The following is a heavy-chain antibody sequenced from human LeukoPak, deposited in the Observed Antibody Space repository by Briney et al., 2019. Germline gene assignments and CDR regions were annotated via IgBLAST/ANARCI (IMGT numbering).Heavy chain of an antibody. CDR3: ARGGSSGYYYVGTYYYYGMDV. Sequence: GASVKVSSKASGGTFSSHAISWVRQAPGQGLEWMGGIIPIFGTANYAQKFQGRVTITADESTSTAYMELSSLRSEDTAVYYCARGGSSGYYYVGTYYYYGMDVWGQGTTVTVSS. J-gene: IGHJ6*02. V-gene: IGHV1-69*13. CDR2: IIPIFGTA. D-gene: IGHD3-22*01. CDR1: GGTFSSHA.